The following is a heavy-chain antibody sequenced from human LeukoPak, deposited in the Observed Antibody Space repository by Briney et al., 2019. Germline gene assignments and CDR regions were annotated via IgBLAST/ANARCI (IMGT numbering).Heavy chain of an antibody. J-gene: IGHJ4*02. Sequence: GSLRPSCAASGFTFSSSWMHWVRQAPGKGLVWVSRINSDGSSTSYADSVKGRFTTSRDNAKNTLYLQMSSLRGEDTAVYYCAIEQGYWGQGTLVTVSS. CDR1: GFTFSSSW. CDR2: INSDGSST. CDR3: AIEQGY. D-gene: IGHD1/OR15-1a*01. V-gene: IGHV3-74*01.